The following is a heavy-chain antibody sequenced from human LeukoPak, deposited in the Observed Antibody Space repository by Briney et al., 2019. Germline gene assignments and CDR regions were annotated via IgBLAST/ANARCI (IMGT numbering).Heavy chain of an antibody. CDR3: ARTLPGGVVHY. D-gene: IGHD1-14*01. CDR2: MNPNSGNT. Sequence: ASVKVSCKASGYTFTSYDINWVRQATGQGLEWMGWMNPNSGNTGYAQKFQGRVTITRDSSKSTAYMELSSLGSGDTAVYYCARTLPGGVVHYWGQGTLVTVSS. V-gene: IGHV1-8*03. CDR1: GYTFTSYD. J-gene: IGHJ4*02.